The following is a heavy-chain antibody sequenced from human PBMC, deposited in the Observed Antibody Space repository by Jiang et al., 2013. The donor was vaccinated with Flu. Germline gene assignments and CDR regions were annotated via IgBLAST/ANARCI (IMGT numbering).Heavy chain of an antibody. Sequence: VQLVESGGGLVQPGGSLRLSCAASGFTYSSYWMTWVRQAPGKGLEWVANIKQDGSEKYYVDSVKGRFTISRDNAENSLYLQMNSLRVEDTAVYYCVRAIGAAGSYWGQGTLVTVSS. J-gene: IGHJ4*02. D-gene: IGHD6-13*01. CDR3: VRAIGAAGSY. CDR1: GFTYSSYW. CDR2: IKQDGSEK. V-gene: IGHV3-7*03.